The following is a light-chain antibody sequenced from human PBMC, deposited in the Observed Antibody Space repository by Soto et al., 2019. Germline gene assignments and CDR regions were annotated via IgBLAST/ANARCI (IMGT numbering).Light chain of an antibody. CDR2: DAS. V-gene: IGKV1-33*01. CDR3: QQYGTLPLT. J-gene: IGKJ4*01. CDR1: QDIKKF. Sequence: DIQMTQSPSSLSASVGDRVTISCQASQDIKKFLNWFQPKPGKAPNVLIHDASSLVTGVPLRVSGSGSETDFTFTIRTLQPEDIATYYCQQYGTLPLTFGGGTKVEI.